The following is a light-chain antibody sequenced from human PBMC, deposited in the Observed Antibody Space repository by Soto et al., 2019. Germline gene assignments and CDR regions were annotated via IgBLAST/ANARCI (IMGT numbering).Light chain of an antibody. Sequence: EIVMTPSPATLSVSPGERATLSCRASESVGSNLAWYQQTPGQAPRLLIHGASKRATGIPARFSGSGSGTEFTLTISSLQSEDFAVYYCQQYYKWPPETFGQGTKVDIK. CDR3: QQYYKWPPET. J-gene: IGKJ2*01. CDR2: GAS. CDR1: ESVGSN. V-gene: IGKV3-15*01.